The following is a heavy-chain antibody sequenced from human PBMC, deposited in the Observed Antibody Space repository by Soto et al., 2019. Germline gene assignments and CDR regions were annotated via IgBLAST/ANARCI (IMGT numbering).Heavy chain of an antibody. CDR3: ARGVRVSYDFWSGYVTKTNNWFDP. Sequence: SETLSLTCAVYGGSFSDYFWSWIRQPPGKGLEWIGEINHSGSTNYNPSLKSRVTISVDTSENQFSLKLSSVTAADTALYSCARGVRVSYDFWSGYVTKTNNWFDPWGQGTPVTVSS. J-gene: IGHJ5*02. V-gene: IGHV4-34*01. CDR2: INHSGST. D-gene: IGHD3-3*01. CDR1: GGSFSDYF.